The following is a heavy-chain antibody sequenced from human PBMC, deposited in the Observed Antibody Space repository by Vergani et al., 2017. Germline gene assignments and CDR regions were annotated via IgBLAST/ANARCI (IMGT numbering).Heavy chain of an antibody. V-gene: IGHV3-33*01. CDR2: IWYDVSNK. CDR3: ARDRNYYGSGSYYHFDY. Sequence: QVQLVESGGGVVQPGRSLRLSCAASGFTFSSYGMHWVRQAPGKGLEWGAGIWYDVSNKYYADSVKGRFTISRDNSKNTLYLQMNSLRAEDTAVYYCARDRNYYGSGSYYHFDYWGQGTLVTVSS. D-gene: IGHD3-10*01. CDR1: GFTFSSYG. J-gene: IGHJ4*02.